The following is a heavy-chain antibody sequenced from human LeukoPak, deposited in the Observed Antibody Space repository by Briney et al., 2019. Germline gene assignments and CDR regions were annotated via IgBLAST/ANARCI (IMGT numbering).Heavy chain of an antibody. Sequence: SETLSLTCTVSGGSISSYYWSWIRQPPGKGLEWIGYIYYSGSTNYNPSLKSRVTISVDTSKNQFSLELSSVTAADTAVYYCARDSDSWAFDIWGQGTMVTVSS. D-gene: IGHD2-21*01. CDR1: GGSISSYY. J-gene: IGHJ3*02. CDR2: IYYSGST. V-gene: IGHV4-59*01. CDR3: ARDSDSWAFDI.